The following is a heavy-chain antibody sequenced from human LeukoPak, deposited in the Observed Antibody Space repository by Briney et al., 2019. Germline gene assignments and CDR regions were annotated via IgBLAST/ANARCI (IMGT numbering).Heavy chain of an antibody. CDR3: AREQWLVGYNWFDP. CDR2: ISAYNGNT. Sequence: ASVKVSCKASGYTFTSYGISWVRQAPGQGLEWMGWISAYNGNTNYAQKLQGRVTMTTDTSTSTAYMELRSLRSDDTAVYYCAREQWLVGYNWFDPWGRGTLVTVSS. V-gene: IGHV1-18*01. D-gene: IGHD6-19*01. J-gene: IGHJ5*02. CDR1: GYTFTSYG.